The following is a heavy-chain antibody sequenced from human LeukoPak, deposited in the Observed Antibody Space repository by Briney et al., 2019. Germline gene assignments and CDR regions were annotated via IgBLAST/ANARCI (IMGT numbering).Heavy chain of an antibody. CDR1: GYTFTDYG. D-gene: IGHD3-16*01. Sequence: ASVKVSCKASGYTFTDYGFTWVRQAPGQGLEWMGWISALNGNANYAHKFRGRVTLTRDTSTGTAYMELRSLKSDDTAVYYCARDEQYQLMILDFWGQGTLITVSS. CDR3: ARDEQYQLMILDF. V-gene: IGHV1-18*01. J-gene: IGHJ4*02. CDR2: ISALNGNA.